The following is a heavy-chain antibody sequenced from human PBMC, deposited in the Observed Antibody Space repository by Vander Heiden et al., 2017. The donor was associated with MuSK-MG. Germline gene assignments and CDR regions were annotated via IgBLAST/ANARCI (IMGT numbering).Heavy chain of an antibody. V-gene: IGHV4-31*03. Sequence: QVQLQESGPGLVQPSQTLSLTSTVSGGSISSGGYYWSWIRQYPGKGLEWIGYIYYSGSTFYNPSLKSRATVSLDTSKNQFSLSLSSVTAADTAMYYCASHSSSWLFFNIWGQGTMVTVSS. CDR1: GGSISSGGYY. CDR2: IYYSGST. CDR3: ASHSSSWLFFNI. D-gene: IGHD6-13*01. J-gene: IGHJ3*02.